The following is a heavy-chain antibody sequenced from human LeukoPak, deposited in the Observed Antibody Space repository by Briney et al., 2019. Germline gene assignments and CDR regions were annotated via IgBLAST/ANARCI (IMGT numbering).Heavy chain of an antibody. CDR2: IYYGGST. J-gene: IGHJ4*02. CDR3: ARVVRPATTTYYFDY. V-gene: IGHV4-30-4*01. CDR1: GGSVSSENYY. D-gene: IGHD4-17*01. Sequence: PSQTLSLTCTVSGGSVSSENYYCSWIPQPPGKGLESIGYIYYGGSTYYNPSLKSRVIISLDTSKNQFSLKLSSVTAADTAVYFCARVVRPATTTYYFDYWGQGVLVTVSS.